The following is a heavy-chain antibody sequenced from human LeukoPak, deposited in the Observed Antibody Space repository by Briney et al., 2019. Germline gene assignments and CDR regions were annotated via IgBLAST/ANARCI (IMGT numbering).Heavy chain of an antibody. CDR2: IYYSGRT. CDR3: ASVYDFWSGYSFGAFNI. V-gene: IGHV4-30-4*01. CDR1: GGSITSGDYY. Sequence: SETLSLTCTVSGGSITSGDYYWSWLRQPPGKGLEWIGYIYYSGRTYYNPSLKSRVSISVDTSKNQFSLKLSSVTAADTAVYYCASVYDFWSGYSFGAFNIWGQGTMVTVSS. D-gene: IGHD3-3*01. J-gene: IGHJ3*02.